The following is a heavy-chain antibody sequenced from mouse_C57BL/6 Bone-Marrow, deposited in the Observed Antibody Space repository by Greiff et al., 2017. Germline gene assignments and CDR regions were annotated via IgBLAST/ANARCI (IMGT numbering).Heavy chain of an antibody. D-gene: IGHD1-1*01. CDR2: IDPENGDT. J-gene: IGHJ3*01. V-gene: IGHV14-4*01. Sequence: DVQLQESGAELVRPGASVKLSCTASGFNIKDDYMHWVKQRPEQGLEWIGWIDPENGDTEYASKFQGKATITADTSSNTAYLQLSSLTSEDTAVYYCTTGDYYGSSPFAYWGQGTLVTVSA. CDR3: TTGDYYGSSPFAY. CDR1: GFNIKDDY.